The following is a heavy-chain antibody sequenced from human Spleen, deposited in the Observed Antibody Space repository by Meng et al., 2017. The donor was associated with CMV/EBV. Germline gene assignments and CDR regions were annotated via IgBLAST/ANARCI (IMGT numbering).Heavy chain of an antibody. Sequence: QVQLVQSGAEVKKPGASVKVSCKASGYTLTNYHIHWVRQAPGQGLEWLGIINPSGGRTSYAQNFQGRITMTRDTSTSTVYMELSSLGSEDTAVYCCARGLGSSGTPPDYWGQGTLVTVSS. D-gene: IGHD6-25*01. CDR3: ARGLGSSGTPPDY. CDR1: GYTLTNYH. CDR2: INPSGGRT. V-gene: IGHV1-46*01. J-gene: IGHJ4*02.